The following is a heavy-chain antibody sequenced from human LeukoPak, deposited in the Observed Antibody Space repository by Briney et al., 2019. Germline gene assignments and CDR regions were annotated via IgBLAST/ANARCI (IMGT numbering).Heavy chain of an antibody. CDR2: INHSGST. J-gene: IGHJ5*02. D-gene: IGHD3-10*01. CDR3: ARGPDSGSYYAWFDP. CDR1: GGSFSGYY. Sequence: PPETLSLTCAVYGGSFSGYYWSWIRQPPGKGLEWIGEINHSGSTNYNPSLKSRVTISVDTSKNQVSLKLNSVTAADTAVYYCARGPDSGSYYAWFDPWGQGTLVTVSS. V-gene: IGHV4-34*01.